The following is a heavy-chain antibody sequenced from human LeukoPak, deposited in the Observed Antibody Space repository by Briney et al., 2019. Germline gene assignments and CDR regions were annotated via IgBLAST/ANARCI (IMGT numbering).Heavy chain of an antibody. Sequence: GGSLRLSCAASGFTFSDYGMTWVRLPPGRGLEWVANIKEDGSEKYYVDSVKGRFTISRDNAENSLFLQMNSLRADDTAVYYCARVRGIAAVGTSSVWGRGTLVTVSS. CDR2: IKEDGSEK. V-gene: IGHV3-7*01. J-gene: IGHJ4*02. CDR1: GFTFSDYG. CDR3: ARVRGIAAVGTSSV. D-gene: IGHD6-13*01.